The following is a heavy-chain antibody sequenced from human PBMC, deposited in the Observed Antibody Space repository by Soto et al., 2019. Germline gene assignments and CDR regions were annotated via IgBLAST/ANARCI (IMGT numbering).Heavy chain of an antibody. V-gene: IGHV3-11*01. Sequence: ESGGGLVKPGGSLRLSCAASGFTFSDYYMSWIRQAPGKGLEWVSYISSSGSTIYYADSVKGRFTISRDNAKNSLYLQMNSLRAEDTAVYYCAREDRQLVADYYYYGMDVWGQGTTVTVSS. CDR3: AREDRQLVADYYYYGMDV. D-gene: IGHD6-6*01. CDR1: GFTFSDYY. J-gene: IGHJ6*02. CDR2: ISSSGSTI.